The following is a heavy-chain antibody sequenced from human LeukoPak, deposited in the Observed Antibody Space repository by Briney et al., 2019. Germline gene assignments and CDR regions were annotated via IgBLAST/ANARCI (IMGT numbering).Heavy chain of an antibody. CDR2: ISYDGSNK. J-gene: IGHJ4*02. V-gene: IGHV3-30*19. D-gene: IGHD3-22*01. CDR1: GFTFSSYG. Sequence: GGSLRLSCAASGFTFSSYGMHWVRQAPGKGLEWVAVISYDGSNKYYADSVKGRFTISRDNSKNTLYLQMNSLRAEDTAVYYCARDRPMDSSGYYYARHSTPLDYWGQGTLVTVSS. CDR3: ARDRPMDSSGYYYARHSTPLDY.